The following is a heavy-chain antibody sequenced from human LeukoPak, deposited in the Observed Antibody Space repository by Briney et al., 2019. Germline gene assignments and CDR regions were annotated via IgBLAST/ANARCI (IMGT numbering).Heavy chain of an antibody. CDR1: GFTVSNNF. V-gene: IGHV3-66*01. J-gene: IGHJ4*02. D-gene: IGHD4-23*01. CDR3: TRDAPAGGKLDS. CDR2: IFDVGDT. Sequence: GGSLRLSCAASGFTVSNNFMNWVRQAPGNGLEWVSVIFDVGDTYYADSVKDRFTISRDNSKNTLYLQMNRLRVEDTAVYYCTRDAPAGGKLDSWGQGTLVTVSS.